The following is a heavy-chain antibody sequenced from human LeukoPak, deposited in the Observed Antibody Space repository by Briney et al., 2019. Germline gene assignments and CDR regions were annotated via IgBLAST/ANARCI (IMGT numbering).Heavy chain of an antibody. J-gene: IGHJ3*02. CDR1: GGSFSGYY. V-gene: IGHV4-34*01. CDR2: INHSGST. CDR3: ARIPPRSYCSGGSCYRNAFDI. D-gene: IGHD2-15*01. Sequence: SETLSLTCAVYGGSFSGYYWSWIRQPPGKGLEWIGEINHSGSTNYNPSLKSRVTISVDTPKNQFSLKLSSVTAADTVVYYCARIPPRSYCSGGSCYRNAFDIWGQGTMVTVSS.